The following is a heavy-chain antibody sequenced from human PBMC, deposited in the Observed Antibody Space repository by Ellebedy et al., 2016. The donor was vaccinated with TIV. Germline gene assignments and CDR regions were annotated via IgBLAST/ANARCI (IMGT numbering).Heavy chain of an antibody. V-gene: IGHV3-48*02. CDR2: ISSRSSTI. CDR1: GFTFSSYS. D-gene: IGHD2-2*01. CDR3: ARDLGSLVPAHFDY. Sequence: GGSLRLXXAASGFTFSSYSMNWVRQAPGKGLEWLSYISSRSSTIYYADSVKGRLTISRDNAKNSLYLQMNSLRDEDTAVYYCARDLGSLVPAHFDYWGQGTLVTVSS. J-gene: IGHJ4*02.